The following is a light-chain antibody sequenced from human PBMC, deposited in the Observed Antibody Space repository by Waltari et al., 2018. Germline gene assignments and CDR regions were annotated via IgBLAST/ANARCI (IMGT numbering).Light chain of an antibody. V-gene: IGLV1-47*01. CDR3: AAWDVSLSRYV. Sequence: QSVLTQPPSASGTPGQRVTISCSGSTSNVGRATVYWYQQLPGTAPTLLIYTDYQRPSGVPDRFSGSKSGTSASLAISGLRSEDEGDYYCAAWDVSLSRYVFGTGTQVTVL. CDR2: TDY. CDR1: TSNVGRAT. J-gene: IGLJ1*01.